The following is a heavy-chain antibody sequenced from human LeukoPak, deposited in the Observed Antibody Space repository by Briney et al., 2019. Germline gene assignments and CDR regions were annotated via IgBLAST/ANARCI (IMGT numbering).Heavy chain of an antibody. CDR1: GFTFSGYS. V-gene: IGHV3-21*01. J-gene: IGHJ4*02. Sequence: PGGSLRLSCAASGFTFSGYSMSWVRQAPGKGLEWVSSISRSSSYIYYADSVKGRLTISRDNAKNSLYLQMNSLRAEDTAVYYCARDGDVYCSSTYCYNFDYWGQGTLVTVCS. CDR2: ISRSSSYI. D-gene: IGHD2-2*02. CDR3: ARDGDVYCSSTYCYNFDY.